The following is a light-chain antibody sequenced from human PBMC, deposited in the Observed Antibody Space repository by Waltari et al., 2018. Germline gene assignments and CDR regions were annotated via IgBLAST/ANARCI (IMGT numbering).Light chain of an antibody. CDR1: QRISKY. CDR2: HAS. J-gene: IGKJ1*01. Sequence: EIVLTQSPGTLSLSSGERATLSCRTSQRISKYLAWYHQKLGQAPRLLIYHASSRATGIPDRFSGSGSGTDFSLTISRLEPEDFAVYYCQHYVSLPVTFGQGTKVEIK. CDR3: QHYVSLPVT. V-gene: IGKV3-20*01.